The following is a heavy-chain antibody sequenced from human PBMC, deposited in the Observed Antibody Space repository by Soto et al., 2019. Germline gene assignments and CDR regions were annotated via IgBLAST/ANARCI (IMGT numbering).Heavy chain of an antibody. D-gene: IGHD3-10*01. J-gene: IGHJ5*02. CDR3: ARDRGDWLDP. Sequence: GGSLRLSCASSDFTFSNYWMYWVRQAPGKGLVWVSRIKSDGSSTSYADSVEGRFTISRDNAKNTLYLQMNSLRAEDTAVYYCARDRGDWLDPWGQGTLVTVSS. CDR2: IKSDGSST. V-gene: IGHV3-74*01. CDR1: DFTFSNYW.